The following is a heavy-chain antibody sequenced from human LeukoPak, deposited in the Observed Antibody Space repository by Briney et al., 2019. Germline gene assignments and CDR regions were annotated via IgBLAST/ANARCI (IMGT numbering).Heavy chain of an antibody. V-gene: IGHV3-64*01. CDR2: ISYNGGST. Sequence: PGGSLRLSCAASGFTFSSYAMNWVRQAPGKGLEYVSSISYNGGSTYYANSVKGRFTISRDNSKNTLYLQMCSLRAEDMAVYYCARLAGGSYSDYWGQGPLVTVSS. J-gene: IGHJ4*02. CDR3: ARLAGGSYSDY. CDR1: GFTFSSYA. D-gene: IGHD1-26*01.